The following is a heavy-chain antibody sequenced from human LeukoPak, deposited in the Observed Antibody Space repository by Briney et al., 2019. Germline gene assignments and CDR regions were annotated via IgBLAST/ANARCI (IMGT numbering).Heavy chain of an antibody. CDR3: ANVIIVAAGYEYFQH. V-gene: IGHV3-30*18. Sequence: GGSLRLSCAASGFTFSSYGMHWVRQAPGKGLEWVAVISYDGSDKFYADSVKGRFTFSRDNSKNTLYLQMSSLRAEDTAVYYCANVIIVAAGYEYFQHWGQGTLVSVSS. D-gene: IGHD6-13*01. CDR1: GFTFSSYG. J-gene: IGHJ1*01. CDR2: ISYDGSDK.